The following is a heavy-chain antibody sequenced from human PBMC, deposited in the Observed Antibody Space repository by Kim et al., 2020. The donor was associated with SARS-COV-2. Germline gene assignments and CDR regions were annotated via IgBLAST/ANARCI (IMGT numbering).Heavy chain of an antibody. CDR2: ISSSSGST. V-gene: IGHV3-23*01. Sequence: GGSLRLSCAASGFTFSSFPMNWVRQAPGKGLEWVSSISSSSGSTYYADSVKGRFTISRDNTKNSLYLQMNSLRAEDTAVYYCARVTSSGYYQTNDYYGQGTLVSVSP. CDR1: GFTFSSFP. D-gene: IGHD3-22*01. CDR3: ARVTSSGYYQTNDY. J-gene: IGHJ4*02.